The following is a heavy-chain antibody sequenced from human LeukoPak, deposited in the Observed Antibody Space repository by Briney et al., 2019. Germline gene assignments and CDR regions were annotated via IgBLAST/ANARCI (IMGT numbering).Heavy chain of an antibody. CDR3: ARGLELELRLYYFDY. V-gene: IGHV1-2*06. J-gene: IGHJ4*02. D-gene: IGHD1-7*01. Sequence: ASVKVSCKASGYTFTGYYMHWVRQAPGQGLEWMGRINPNSGGTNYAQKFQGRVTMTRDTPISTAYMELSRLRSDDTAVYYCARGLELELRLYYFDYWGQGTLVTVSS. CDR2: INPNSGGT. CDR1: GYTFTGYY.